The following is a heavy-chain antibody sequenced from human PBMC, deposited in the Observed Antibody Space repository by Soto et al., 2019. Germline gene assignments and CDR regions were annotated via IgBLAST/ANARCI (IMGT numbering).Heavy chain of an antibody. J-gene: IGHJ4*02. CDR3: ASRDPGTSVDY. CDR2: IYRTVST. Sequence: SETLSLTCAVSGGSFTSNNCSTWVRQPPGQGLEWIGEIYRTVSTNYNPSLKSRVTISLDKSENQFSLKVTSLTAADTAVYYCASRDPGTSVDYCVKRTXXTVFS. D-gene: IGHD1-7*01. CDR1: GGSFTSNNC. V-gene: IGHV4-4*02.